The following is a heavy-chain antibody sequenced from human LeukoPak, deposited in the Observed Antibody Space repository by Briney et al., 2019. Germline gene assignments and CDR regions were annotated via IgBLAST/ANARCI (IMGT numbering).Heavy chain of an antibody. V-gene: IGHV3-48*04. J-gene: IGHJ4*02. CDR1: GFTFSSYS. D-gene: IGHD3-16*01. Sequence: GGSLRLSCAASGFTFSSYSMNWVRQAPGKGLEWVSYISSSSSTIYYADSVKGRFTISRDNAKNSLYLQMNSLRAEDTAVYYCARDRQGHMITFGGAADYWGQGTLVTVSS. CDR3: ARDRQGHMITFGGAADY. CDR2: ISSSSSTI.